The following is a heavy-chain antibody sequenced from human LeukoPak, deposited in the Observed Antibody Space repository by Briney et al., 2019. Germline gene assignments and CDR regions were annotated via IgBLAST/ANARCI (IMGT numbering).Heavy chain of an antibody. J-gene: IGHJ1*01. CDR1: GFTFSSYG. Sequence: PGGSLRLSCAASGFTFSSYGMSWVRQAPGKGLEWVSSISDSGGSTYYADSVKGRFTISRDNSKNTLYLQMSSLKTEDTAVYYCAKHIYGVVSIQQWGQGTLVTVSS. D-gene: IGHD3-3*01. V-gene: IGHV3-23*01. CDR3: AKHIYGVVSIQQ. CDR2: ISDSGGST.